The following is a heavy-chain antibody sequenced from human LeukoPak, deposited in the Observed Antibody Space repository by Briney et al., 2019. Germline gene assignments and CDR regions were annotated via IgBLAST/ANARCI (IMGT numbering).Heavy chain of an antibody. Sequence: VGSLTLSRAASGLTVSSYMSWVRHAPGKGLEWVSVIYSGGSIYYADSVKGRFTISRDKSKNTLYLQMNSLRAEDTAVYYCARPPYGGVDYWGQGALGTVSS. CDR3: ARPPYGGVDY. V-gene: IGHV3-66*04. CDR2: IYSGGSI. D-gene: IGHD4-23*01. CDR1: GLTVSSY. J-gene: IGHJ4*02.